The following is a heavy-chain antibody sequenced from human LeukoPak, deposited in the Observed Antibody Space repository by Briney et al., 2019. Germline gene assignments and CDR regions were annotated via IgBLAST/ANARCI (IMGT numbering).Heavy chain of an antibody. CDR1: GYSFSSGYY. J-gene: IGHJ4*02. Sequence: PSETLSLTCAVSGYSFSSGYYWVGIRQPPGKGLEWIGSIYHSGSTYYNPSLKSRVTISVDTSKNQFSLKLSYVTAADTAVYYCAEESERTWIQAVIDYWGQGTLVTVSS. D-gene: IGHD5-18*01. CDR3: AEESERTWIQAVIDY. CDR2: IYHSGST. V-gene: IGHV4-38-2*01.